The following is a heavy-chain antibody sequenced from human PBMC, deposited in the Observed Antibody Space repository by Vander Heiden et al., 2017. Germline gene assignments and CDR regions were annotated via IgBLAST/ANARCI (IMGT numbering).Heavy chain of an antibody. CDR1: GYTFRNYW. Sequence: EVQLVPSGAEVKKHGESLKISCKGSGYTFRNYWINWVRQKPGKGLEWLGRIDPSDSYTNYSPSFQGHVTIPVDNSISTAYLQWGSLKASDSGMYFCARLSANYYGTDWHFDLWGRGTLVTVSS. CDR3: ARLSANYYGTDWHFDL. V-gene: IGHV5-10-1*03. J-gene: IGHJ2*01. CDR2: IDPSDSYT. D-gene: IGHD1-26*01.